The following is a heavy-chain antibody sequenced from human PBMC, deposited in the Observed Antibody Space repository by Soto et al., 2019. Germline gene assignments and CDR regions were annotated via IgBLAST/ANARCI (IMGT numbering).Heavy chain of an antibody. Sequence: ASVKVSCKASGYSFTNNDVSWVRQATGQGLEWMGWMNPGSGDTGYAQKFQGRVTMTGDISIATAYMGLSSLRSDDTAIYYCARMATFGSLNWFDPWGQGTLVTVSS. D-gene: IGHD3-16*01. CDR1: GYSFTNND. V-gene: IGHV1-8*01. CDR2: MNPGSGDT. CDR3: ARMATFGSLNWFDP. J-gene: IGHJ5*02.